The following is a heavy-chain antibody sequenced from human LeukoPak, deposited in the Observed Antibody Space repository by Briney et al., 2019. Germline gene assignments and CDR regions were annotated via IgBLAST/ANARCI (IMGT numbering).Heavy chain of an antibody. Sequence: SETLSLTCAVYGGSFSGYYWSWIRQPPGKGLEWIGEINHSGSTNYNPSLKSRVTISVDTSKNQYSLKLSSVTAADTAVYYCARGLDFWSGYHFDYWGQGTLVTVSS. V-gene: IGHV4-34*01. J-gene: IGHJ4*02. CDR2: INHSGST. D-gene: IGHD3-3*01. CDR1: GGSFSGYY. CDR3: ARGLDFWSGYHFDY.